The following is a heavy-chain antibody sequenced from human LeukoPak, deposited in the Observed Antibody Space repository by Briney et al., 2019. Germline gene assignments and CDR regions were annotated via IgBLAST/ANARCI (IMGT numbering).Heavy chain of an antibody. J-gene: IGHJ4*02. CDR3: ARGGIQVSGIDEFDY. V-gene: IGHV3-13*01. D-gene: IGHD6-19*01. Sequence: QPGGSLRLSCAASGFTFIDYDMHWVRQAIGKGLEWVSAIGIRGDTHYSGSVKGRFTISREDAESSLYLQMNSLRAEDTAVYYCARGGIQVSGIDEFDYWGQGTLVTVSS. CDR2: IGIRGDT. CDR1: GFTFIDYD.